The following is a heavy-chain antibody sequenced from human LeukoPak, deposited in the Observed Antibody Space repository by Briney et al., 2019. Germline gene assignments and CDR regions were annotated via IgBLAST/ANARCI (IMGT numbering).Heavy chain of an antibody. CDR2: INPNSGGT. V-gene: IGHV1-2*06. CDR1: GYTFTGYY. D-gene: IGHD5-18*01. Sequence: ASVKVSCKASGYTFTGYYMHGVRQAPGQGLEWMGRINPNSGGTNYAQKFQGRVTMTRDTSISTAYMELSRLRSDDTAVYYCARGPWIQLWQDYWGQGTLVTVSS. CDR3: ARGPWIQLWQDY. J-gene: IGHJ4*02.